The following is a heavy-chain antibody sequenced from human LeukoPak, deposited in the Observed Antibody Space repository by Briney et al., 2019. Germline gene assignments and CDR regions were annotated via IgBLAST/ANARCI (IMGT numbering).Heavy chain of an antibody. J-gene: IGHJ6*02. CDR2: IYSGGST. Sequence: GRSLRLSCAASGFTVSSNYMSWVRQAPGKGLEWVSVIYSGGSTYYADSVKGRFTISRDNAKNTLYLQRNSLRAEDTAGYYCARDSGRGSGGAYYYGMDVWGQGTTVTVSS. D-gene: IGHD3-10*01. CDR1: GFTVSSNY. CDR3: ARDSGRGSGGAYYYGMDV. V-gene: IGHV3-53*01.